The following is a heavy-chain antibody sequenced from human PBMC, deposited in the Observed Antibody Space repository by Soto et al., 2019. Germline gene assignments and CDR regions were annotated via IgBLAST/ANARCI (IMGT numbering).Heavy chain of an antibody. CDR2: IYASGST. Sequence: SETLSLTCNVSDDSLSTYYWSWIRQPAGKGLEWIGRIYASGSTNYNPSLKGRVSMSVDTSKKQFSLKMISVTAADTAMYYCARSAIPRGGWFRPWGQGVPVTVS. D-gene: IGHD2-21*01. CDR1: DDSLSTYY. J-gene: IGHJ5*02. CDR3: ARSAIPRGGWFRP. V-gene: IGHV4-4*07.